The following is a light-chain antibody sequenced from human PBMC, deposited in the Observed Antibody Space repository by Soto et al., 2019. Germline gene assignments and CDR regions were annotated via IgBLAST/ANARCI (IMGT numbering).Light chain of an antibody. CDR1: QSLSTY. Sequence: DIQVTQSPSSLSASVGDRVTISCRASQSLSTYLNWYQHKPGKAPKLLIHAASSLRSGVPSRFSGSGSGTDFTLTISSLQPEDFATYYCQQSYSTPYTFGQGTKLEIK. CDR2: AAS. CDR3: QQSYSTPYT. V-gene: IGKV1-39*01. J-gene: IGKJ2*01.